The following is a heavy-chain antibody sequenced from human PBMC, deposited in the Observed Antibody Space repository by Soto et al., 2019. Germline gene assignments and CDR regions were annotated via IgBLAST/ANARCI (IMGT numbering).Heavy chain of an antibody. CDR2: ISGSGGST. V-gene: IGHV3-23*01. CDR1: GFTFSSYA. J-gene: IGHJ4*02. CDR3: AKDRHYYGSGSYYGSFDY. D-gene: IGHD3-10*01. Sequence: GGSLRLSCAASGFTFSSYAMSWVRQAPGKGLEWVSAISGSGGSTYYADSVKGRFTISRDNSKNTLYLQMNSLRAEDTAVYYCAKDRHYYGSGSYYGSFDYWGQGTLVTVSS.